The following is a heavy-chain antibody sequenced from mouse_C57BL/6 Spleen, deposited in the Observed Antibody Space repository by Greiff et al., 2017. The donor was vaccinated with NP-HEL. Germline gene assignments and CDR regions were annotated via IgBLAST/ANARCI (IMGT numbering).Heavy chain of an antibody. V-gene: IGHV1-15*01. CDR1: GYTFTDYE. J-gene: IGHJ4*01. Sequence: VQLQQSGAELVRPGASVSLSCKASGYTFTDYEMHWVKQTPVHGLEWIGAIDPETGGTAYNQKFKGKAILTADKSASTAYMELRSLTSEDSAVYYCTRWGNYDAMDDWGQGTSVTVSS. D-gene: IGHD2-1*01. CDR3: TRWGNYDAMDD. CDR2: IDPETGGT.